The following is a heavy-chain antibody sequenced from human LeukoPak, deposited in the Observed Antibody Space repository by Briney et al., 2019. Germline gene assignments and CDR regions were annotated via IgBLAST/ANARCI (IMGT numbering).Heavy chain of an antibody. V-gene: IGHV4-38-2*02. CDR1: GYSLSSGYY. J-gene: IGHJ4*02. CDR3: ARDDRSGFDY. D-gene: IGHD3-22*01. CDR2: IYRTGNT. Sequence: SETLSLTCSVSGYSLSSGYYWGWIRQPPGKGLEWIGSIYRTGNTYYNPSLRSRVTISVDTSKNQFSLKLSSVTAADTAVYYCARDDRSGFDYWGQGTLVTVSS.